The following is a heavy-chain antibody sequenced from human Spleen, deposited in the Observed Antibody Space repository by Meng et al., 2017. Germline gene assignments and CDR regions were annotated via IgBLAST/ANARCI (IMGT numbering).Heavy chain of an antibody. V-gene: IGHV4-34*01. CDR1: GGSFSDYY. CDR3: ASSLLISGGSGSYLY. J-gene: IGHJ4*02. D-gene: IGHD3-10*01. CDR2: IYHSGTT. Sequence: GQLHQWGAGLLKPSETRPLTCVVSGGSFSDYYWSWIRQPPGKGLEWIGDIYHSGTTNYNPSLKSRVTISVDKSKNQFSLKLTSVTAADTAVYYCASSLLISGGSGSYLYWGQGTLVTVSS.